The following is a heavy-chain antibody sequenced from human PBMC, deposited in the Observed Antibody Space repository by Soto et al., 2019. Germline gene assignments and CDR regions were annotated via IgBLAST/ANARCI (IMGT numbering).Heavy chain of an antibody. CDR3: ARSPGGSGLSGEDAFDI. CDR1: GGSISSYY. D-gene: IGHD3-22*01. CDR2: IYYSGST. Sequence: SETLSLTCTVSGGSISSYYWSWIRQPPGKGLEWIGYIYYSGSTNYNPSLKSRVTISVDTSKNQFSLKLSSVTAADTAVYYCARSPGGSGLSGEDAFDIWGQGTMVTVSS. J-gene: IGHJ3*02. V-gene: IGHV4-59*01.